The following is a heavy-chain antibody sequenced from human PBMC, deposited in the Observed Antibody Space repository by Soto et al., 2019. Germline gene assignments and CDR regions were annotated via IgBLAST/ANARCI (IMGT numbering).Heavy chain of an antibody. CDR2: ISYDGSNK. D-gene: IGHD4-17*01. CDR3: ARAPEGATVTFS. V-gene: IGHV3-30-3*01. CDR1: GFTFSSYA. Sequence: PGGSLRLSCAASGFTFSSYAMHWVRQAPGKGLEWVAVISYDGSNKYYADSVKGRFTISRDNSKNTLYLQMNSLRAEDTAVYYCARAPEGATVTFSWGQGTLVTVSS. J-gene: IGHJ5*02.